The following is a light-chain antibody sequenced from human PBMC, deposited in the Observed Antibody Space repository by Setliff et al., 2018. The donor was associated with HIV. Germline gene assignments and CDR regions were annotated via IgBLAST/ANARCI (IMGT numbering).Light chain of an antibody. CDR2: EVN. CDR3: SSYAGGNNMV. CDR1: SSDVGGYNY. Sequence: SALTQPPSASGSPGQSVTISCTGTSSDVGGYNYVSWYQQHPGKAPKVMIYEVNKRPSGVPDRFSGSKSGNTASLTVSGLQAGDEADYYCSSYAGGNNMVFGGGTKVTVL. J-gene: IGLJ3*02. V-gene: IGLV2-8*01.